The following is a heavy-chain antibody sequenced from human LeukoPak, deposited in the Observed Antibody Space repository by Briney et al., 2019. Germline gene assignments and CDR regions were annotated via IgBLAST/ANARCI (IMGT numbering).Heavy chain of an antibody. CDR1: GDSISSGIYY. CDR3: ARLGYYYYMGV. Sequence: PSETLSLTCTVSGDSISSGIYYWGWIRQPPGKGLEWIGSIYYSGPTYYNPSLKSRVTISVDTSKNQFSLNLSSVTAADTAIYYCARLGYYYYMGVWGKGTTVTVSS. J-gene: IGHJ6*03. CDR2: IYYSGPT. V-gene: IGHV4-39*01.